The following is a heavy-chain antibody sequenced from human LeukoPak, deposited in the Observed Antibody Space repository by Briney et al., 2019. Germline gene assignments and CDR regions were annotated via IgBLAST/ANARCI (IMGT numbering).Heavy chain of an antibody. CDR2: IYSKSGGT. J-gene: IGHJ5*02. V-gene: IGHV1-2*02. Sequence: ASVKVSCKASGYTFTDYYMHWVRQPPGQGLECMGWIYSKSGGTNYAQKFQGRVTMTRDTSISTAYMELSSLTSDDTAVYYCARDLGGNSFDPWGQGTLVTVSS. D-gene: IGHD2-15*01. CDR3: ARDLGGNSFDP. CDR1: GYTFTDYY.